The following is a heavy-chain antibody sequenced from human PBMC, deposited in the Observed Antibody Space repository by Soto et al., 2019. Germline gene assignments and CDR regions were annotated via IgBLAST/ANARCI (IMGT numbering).Heavy chain of an antibody. V-gene: IGHV3-33*01. J-gene: IGHJ6*02. CDR3: ARASCSSTSCYALDYYYYGMDV. Sequence: GSLRVSCAASGFTFSSYGMHWVRQAPGKGLEWVAVIWHDGSKKYYADSVKGRFTISRDNSKNTLYLQMNSLRAEDTAVYYCARASCSSTSCYALDYYYYGMDVWGQGTTVTVSS. CDR1: GFTFSSYG. CDR2: IWHDGSKK. D-gene: IGHD2-2*01.